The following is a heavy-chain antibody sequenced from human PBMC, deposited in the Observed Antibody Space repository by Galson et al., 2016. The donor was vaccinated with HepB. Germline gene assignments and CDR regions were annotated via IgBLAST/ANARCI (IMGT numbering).Heavy chain of an antibody. CDR3: ARGKIDYYAMDV. CDR1: WDSVSSNSAA. V-gene: IGHV6-1*01. CDR2: TSFRANWFN. Sequence: CAISWDSVSSNSAAWNWIRQSPSRGLEWLGRTSFRANWFNEYAESVKSRISINADTAKNQFSLQLNSVTPEDTAVYYCARGKIDYYAMDVWGQGTTVTVSS. J-gene: IGHJ6*02. D-gene: IGHD2/OR15-2a*01.